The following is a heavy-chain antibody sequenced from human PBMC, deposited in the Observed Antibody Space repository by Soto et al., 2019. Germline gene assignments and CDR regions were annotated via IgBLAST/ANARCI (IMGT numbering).Heavy chain of an antibody. CDR1: GGTFSSYA. Sequence: SVKGSCKASGGTFSSYAISWVRQAPGQGLEWMGGIIPIFGTANYAQKFQGRVTITADESTSTAYMELSSLRSEDTAVYYCARGNNIVATLFDPWGQGTLVSVS. D-gene: IGHD5-12*01. CDR2: IIPIFGTA. J-gene: IGHJ5*02. CDR3: ARGNNIVATLFDP. V-gene: IGHV1-69*13.